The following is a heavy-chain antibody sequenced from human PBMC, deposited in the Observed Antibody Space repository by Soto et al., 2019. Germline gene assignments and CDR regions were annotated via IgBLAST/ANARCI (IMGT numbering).Heavy chain of an antibody. J-gene: IGHJ4*02. CDR1: GFTFSSYA. Sequence: PGGSLRLSCAASGFTFSSYAMSWVRQAPGKGLEWVSAISGSGGSTYYADSVKGRFTISRDNSKNTLYLQMNSLRAEDTAVYYCAKGPFWSGYSRAPQPYYWGQGTLVTVSS. D-gene: IGHD3-3*01. CDR3: AKGPFWSGYSRAPQPYY. CDR2: ISGSGGST. V-gene: IGHV3-23*01.